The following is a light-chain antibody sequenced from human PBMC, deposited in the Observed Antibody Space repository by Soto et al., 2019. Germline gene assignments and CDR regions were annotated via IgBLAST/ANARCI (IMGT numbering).Light chain of an antibody. CDR1: SSDVGGYNS. J-gene: IGLJ2*01. Sequence: QSALTQPPSASGSPGQSVTISCTGTSSDVGGYNSVSWYQQHPGKAPKLMIYEVTKRPSGVPDRFSGSKSGNTASLTVSALQAEDEADYYCSSYAGSDNLLFGGGTKVTVL. V-gene: IGLV2-8*01. CDR2: EVT. CDR3: SSYAGSDNLL.